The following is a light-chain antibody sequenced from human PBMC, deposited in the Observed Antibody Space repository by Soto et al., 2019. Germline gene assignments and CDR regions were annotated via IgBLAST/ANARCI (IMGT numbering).Light chain of an antibody. V-gene: IGLV2-23*02. CDR1: SSDVGSYHL. J-gene: IGLJ1*01. CDR2: DVS. Sequence: QSALTQPASVSGSPGQSITISCTGTSSDVGSYHLVSWYQHHPGKAPKLMIYDVSKRPSGVSNRFSGSKSGNTASLTISGLQAEDEDEYYCCSYAGTSTFVFGAGTKLTVL. CDR3: CSYAGTSTFV.